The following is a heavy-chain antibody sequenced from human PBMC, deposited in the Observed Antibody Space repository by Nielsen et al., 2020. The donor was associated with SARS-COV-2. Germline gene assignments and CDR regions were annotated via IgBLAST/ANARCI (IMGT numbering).Heavy chain of an antibody. J-gene: IGHJ4*02. CDR2: INPNSGGT. V-gene: IGHV1-2*06. D-gene: IGHD1-14*01. Sequence: ASVEVSCKASGYTFTGYYMHWVRQAPGQGLEWMGRINPNSGGTNYAQKFQGRVTMTRDTSISTAYMELSRLRSDDTAVYYCASQGNPDYLDFDYWGQGTLVTVSS. CDR3: ASQGNPDYLDFDY. CDR1: GYTFTGYY.